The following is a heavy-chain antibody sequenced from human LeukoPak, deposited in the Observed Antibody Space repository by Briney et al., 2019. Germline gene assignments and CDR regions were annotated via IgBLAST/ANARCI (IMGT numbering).Heavy chain of an antibody. J-gene: IGHJ4*02. V-gene: IGHV3-21*06. CDR1: RFPLRSYK. Sequence: AGGSLRLSCVGSRFPLRSYKMHWVRQGPGEGVEGVSYISGRSSFIYYADSVKGRFTISRDNAKSSLYLRMNSLRAEDTAVYYCANRAPYYDSSDYLDFWGQGTLVTVSS. D-gene: IGHD3-22*01. CDR2: ISGRSSFI. CDR3: ANRAPYYDSSDYLDF.